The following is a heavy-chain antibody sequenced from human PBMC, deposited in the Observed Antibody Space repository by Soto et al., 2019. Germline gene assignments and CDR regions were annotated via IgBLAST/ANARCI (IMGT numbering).Heavy chain of an antibody. CDR3: AKGSGDYVWGSYRPFDY. J-gene: IGHJ4*02. CDR2: ISGSGGST. CDR1: GFTFSSYA. Sequence: HPGGSLRLSCAASGFTFSSYAMSWVRQAPGKGLEWVSAISGSGGSTYYAESVKGRFTISRDNSKNTLYLQMNSLRAEDTAVYYCAKGSGDYVWGSYRPFDYWGQGTLVTVSS. V-gene: IGHV3-23*01. D-gene: IGHD3-16*02.